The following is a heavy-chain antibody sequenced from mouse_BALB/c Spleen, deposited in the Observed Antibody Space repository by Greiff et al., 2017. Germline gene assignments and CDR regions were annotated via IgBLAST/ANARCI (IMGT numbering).Heavy chain of an antibody. D-gene: IGHD1-1*01. Sequence: EVQLVESGGGLVQPGGSRKLSCAASGFTFSSFGMHWVRQAPEKGLEWVAYISSGSSTIYYADTVKGRFTISRDNPKNTLFLQMTSLRSEDTAMYYCAGYYGSRGAWFAYWGQGTLVTVSA. CDR2: ISSGSSTI. CDR3: AGYYGSRGAWFAY. CDR1: GFTFSSFG. V-gene: IGHV5-17*02. J-gene: IGHJ3*01.